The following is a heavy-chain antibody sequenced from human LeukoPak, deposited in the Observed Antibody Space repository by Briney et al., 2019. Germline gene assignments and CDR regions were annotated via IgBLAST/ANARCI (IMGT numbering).Heavy chain of an antibody. J-gene: IGHJ4*02. D-gene: IGHD2-21*02. V-gene: IGHV3-23*01. CDR2: ISGSGPST. CDR1: GFTFQNYA. Sequence: GGSLRLPCAASGFTFQNYAMSWVRQAPGKGLEWASSISGSGPSTDYADSVKGRFTISRDKSKNTLYLQMHSLRPGDTAVYYCVREDTPATANYWGQGTLVTISS. CDR3: VREDTPATANY.